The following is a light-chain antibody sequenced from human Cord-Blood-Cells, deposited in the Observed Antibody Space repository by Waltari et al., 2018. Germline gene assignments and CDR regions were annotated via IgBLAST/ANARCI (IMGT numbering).Light chain of an antibody. CDR1: QSVSSY. CDR3: QQRSNWPPT. Sequence: EIVLTQSPGTLSLSPGERATLSCRASQSVSSYLAWYQQKPGQAPRLLIYDASNRATGIPARFSGSGSGTDFTLTISSLEPEDFAVYYCQQRSNWPPTFGQETKVEIK. CDR2: DAS. J-gene: IGKJ1*01. V-gene: IGKV3-11*01.